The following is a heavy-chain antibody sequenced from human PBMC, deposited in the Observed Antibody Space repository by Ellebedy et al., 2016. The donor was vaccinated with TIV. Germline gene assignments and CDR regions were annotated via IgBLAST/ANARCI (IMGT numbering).Heavy chain of an antibody. V-gene: IGHV3-7*04. CDR2: VNQDGSGK. CDR1: GITFSSYW. J-gene: IGHJ4*02. D-gene: IGHD3-3*02. CDR3: AKDAFSRGDY. Sequence: PGGSLRLSCAASGITFSSYWMSWVRQAPGKGLEWVANVNQDGSGKNYANSVKGRLTISRDNAKNSLSLQMNSLRVEEPAVYYCAKDAFSRGDYWGQGTLVTVSS.